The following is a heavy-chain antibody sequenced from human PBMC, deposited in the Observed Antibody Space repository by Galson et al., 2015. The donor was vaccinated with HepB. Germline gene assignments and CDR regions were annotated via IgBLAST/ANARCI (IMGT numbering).Heavy chain of an antibody. D-gene: IGHD6-6*01. CDR3: ARDIGYSSSSGYYYYMDV. CDR1: GFTFSRYG. V-gene: IGHV3-33*01. CDR2: IWYDGSNK. Sequence: SLRLSCAASGFTFSRYGMHWVRQAPGKGLEWVAVIWYDGSNKYYADSVKGRFTISRDKNTLYLQMNSLRAEDTAVYYCARDIGYSSSSGYYYYMDVWGKGTTVTVSS. J-gene: IGHJ6*03.